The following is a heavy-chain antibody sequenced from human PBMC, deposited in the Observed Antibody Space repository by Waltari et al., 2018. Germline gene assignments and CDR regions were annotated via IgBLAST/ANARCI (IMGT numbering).Heavy chain of an antibody. CDR1: GFTFRSYE. D-gene: IGHD6-19*01. Sequence: VHLVESGGGLVQPGGSLRLSCAASGFTFRSYEMNWVRQAQGKGLEWVSKIDPSGVTIAHACSVEGRFTISRDNAMNSLVLQINSLRVEDTAVYYCARGWNSGCHFDSWGQGTLVTVSS. CDR2: IDPSGVTI. V-gene: IGHV3-48*03. CDR3: ARGWNSGCHFDS. J-gene: IGHJ4*02.